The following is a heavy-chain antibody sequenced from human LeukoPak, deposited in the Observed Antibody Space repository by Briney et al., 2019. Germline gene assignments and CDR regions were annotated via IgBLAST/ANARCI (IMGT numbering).Heavy chain of an antibody. CDR1: GGSFSGYY. D-gene: IGHD4-17*01. V-gene: IGHV4-34*01. CDR2: INYSGST. CDR3: ARGHYGDYDWFDP. Sequence: SETLSLTCAVYGGSFSGYYWSWIRQPPGKGLEWIGEINYSGSTNYNPSLKSRVTISVDTSKNQFSLKLSSVTAADTAVYYCARGHYGDYDWFDPWGQGTLVTVSS. J-gene: IGHJ5*02.